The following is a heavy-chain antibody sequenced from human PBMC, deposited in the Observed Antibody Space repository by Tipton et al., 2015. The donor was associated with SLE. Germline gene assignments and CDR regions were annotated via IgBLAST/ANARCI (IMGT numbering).Heavy chain of an antibody. D-gene: IGHD3-22*01. V-gene: IGHV4-39*07. CDR1: GGAMSRSSYY. Sequence: TLSLTCTVSGGAMSRSSYYWGWIRQPPGKGLEWIGSIDNGGSAFYNPPLKSRVTMSVDTSKNQFSLKLTSVTAADTAMYYCAREVGRYYDNSGYPAFDYWGQGTLITVSS. J-gene: IGHJ4*02. CDR3: AREVGRYYDNSGYPAFDY. CDR2: IDNGGSA.